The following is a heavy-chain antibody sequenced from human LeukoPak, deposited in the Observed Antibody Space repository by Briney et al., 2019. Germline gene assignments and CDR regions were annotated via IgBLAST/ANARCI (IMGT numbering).Heavy chain of an antibody. V-gene: IGHV4-59*11. J-gene: IGHJ4*02. D-gene: IGHD3-10*01. CDR3: ARSRYYYGSGSYTDY. CDR2: VFYIGST. CDR1: GGSISGHY. Sequence: PSETLSLTCSVSGGSISGHYWSWIRQPPGKGLEWIGNVFYIGSTNYNPSLKSRATISVGTSKNQFSLKLSSVTAADTAVYYCARSRYYYGSGSYTDYWGQGTLVTVSS.